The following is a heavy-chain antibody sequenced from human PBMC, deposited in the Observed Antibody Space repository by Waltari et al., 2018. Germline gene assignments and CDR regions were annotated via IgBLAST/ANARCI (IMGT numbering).Heavy chain of an antibody. Sequence: EVQLVESGGGLIQPGGSLRLSCAASGFTVSSNYMSWVRQAPGKGLEWVSVIYSGGSTYYADSGKGRFTISRDNSKNTLYLQMNSLRAEDTAVYYCARGGDSGYDYYYYGMDVWGQGTTVTVSS. CDR1: GFTVSSNY. CDR2: IYSGGST. D-gene: IGHD5-12*01. V-gene: IGHV3-53*01. CDR3: ARGGDSGYDYYYYGMDV. J-gene: IGHJ6*02.